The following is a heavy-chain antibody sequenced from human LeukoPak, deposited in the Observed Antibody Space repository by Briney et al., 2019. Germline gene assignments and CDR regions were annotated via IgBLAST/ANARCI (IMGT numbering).Heavy chain of an antibody. J-gene: IGHJ4*02. CDR3: ARDKHIGSYTDDY. CDR2: INPNSGGT. D-gene: IGHD1-26*01. V-gene: IGHV1-2*02. Sequence: ASVKVSCKASGYTFTGYYMHWVRQAPGQGLEWMGWINPNSGGTNYAQKFQDRVTMTRDTSISTAYMELSRLRSDDTAVYYCARDKHIGSYTDDYWGQGTLVTVSS. CDR1: GYTFTGYY.